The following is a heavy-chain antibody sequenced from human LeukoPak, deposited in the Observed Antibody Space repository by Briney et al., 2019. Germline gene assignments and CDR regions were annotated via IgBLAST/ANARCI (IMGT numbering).Heavy chain of an antibody. D-gene: IGHD3-9*01. Sequence: PSETLSLTCAVYGGSFSGYYWSWLRQPPGKGLEWIGEINHSGSTNYNPSLKSRVTISVDKSKNQFSLKLSSVTAADTAVYYWARRYFDWLWEDYWGQGTLVTVSS. CDR2: INHSGST. V-gene: IGHV4-34*01. J-gene: IGHJ4*02. CDR3: ARRYFDWLWEDY. CDR1: GGSFSGYY.